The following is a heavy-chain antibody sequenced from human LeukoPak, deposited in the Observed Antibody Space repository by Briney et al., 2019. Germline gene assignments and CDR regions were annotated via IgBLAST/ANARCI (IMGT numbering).Heavy chain of an antibody. Sequence: SETLSLTCVVSGGSFSGSDWWSWVRQPPGKGLEWIGEIYYSGSTNYNASLKSRVTISVDTSKNQFSLKLSSVTAADTAVYYCARYYGDYGVGSWGQGTLVTVSS. D-gene: IGHD4-17*01. CDR2: IYYSGST. CDR1: GGSFSGSDW. J-gene: IGHJ5*02. CDR3: ARYYGDYGVGS. V-gene: IGHV4-4*02.